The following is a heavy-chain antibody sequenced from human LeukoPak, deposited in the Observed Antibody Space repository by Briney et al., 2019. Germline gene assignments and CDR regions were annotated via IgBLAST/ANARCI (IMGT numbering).Heavy chain of an antibody. CDR3: AREVYGDYDLDY. CDR2: ISSSGSTI. CDR1: GFTFSDYY. Sequence: GGSLRLSCAASGFTFSDYYMSWLRQAPGKGLEWVSYISSSGSTIYYADSVKGRFTISRDNAKNSLYLQMNSLRAEDTAVNYCAREVYGDYDLDYWGQGTLVTVSS. D-gene: IGHD4-17*01. V-gene: IGHV3-11*04. J-gene: IGHJ4*02.